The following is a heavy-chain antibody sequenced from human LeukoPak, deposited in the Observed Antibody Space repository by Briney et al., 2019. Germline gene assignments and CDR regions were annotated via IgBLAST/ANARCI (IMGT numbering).Heavy chain of an antibody. CDR1: GFTFTSYG. D-gene: IGHD3-22*01. V-gene: IGHV3-30*02. CDR2: IRYDGSNK. CDR3: AKDYYDNSGLGD. J-gene: IGHJ4*02. Sequence: GGSLRLSCAASGFTFTSYGMHWVRQAPGKGLEWVAFIRYDGSNKYYADSVKGRFTTSRDKSKNTLYLQMNSLRAEDTAVYYCAKDYYDNSGLGDWGQGTLVTVSS.